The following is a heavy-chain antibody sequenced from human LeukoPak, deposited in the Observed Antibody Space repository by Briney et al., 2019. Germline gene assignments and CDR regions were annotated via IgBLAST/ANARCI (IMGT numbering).Heavy chain of an antibody. CDR1: GFTFSSYA. Sequence: GGSLRLSCSASGFTFSSYAMSWLRQAPRKGLDWVSAISGSGGSTYYADSVKGRFTISRDNSKNTLYLQMNSLRDEDTAIYYCAKDTKQYYYDSSVPFDDWGQGTLVTVSS. CDR2: ISGSGGST. J-gene: IGHJ4*02. V-gene: IGHV3-23*01. CDR3: AKDTKQYYYDSSVPFDD. D-gene: IGHD3-22*01.